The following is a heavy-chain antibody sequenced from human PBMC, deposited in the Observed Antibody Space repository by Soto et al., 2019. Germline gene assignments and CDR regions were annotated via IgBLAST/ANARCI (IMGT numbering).Heavy chain of an antibody. CDR2: IIPIFGTA. CDR3: APGSVPAAMPSYFDY. J-gene: IGHJ4*02. CDR1: GGTFSSYA. D-gene: IGHD2-2*01. V-gene: IGHV1-69*13. Sequence: SVKVSCKASGGTFSSYAISWVRQAPGQGLEWMGGIIPIFGTANYAQKFQGRVTITADESTSTAYMELSSLRSEDTAVYYCAPGSVPAAMPSYFDYWGQGTLVTVSS.